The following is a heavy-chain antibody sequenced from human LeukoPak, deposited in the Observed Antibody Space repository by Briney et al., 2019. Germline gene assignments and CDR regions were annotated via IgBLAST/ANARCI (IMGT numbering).Heavy chain of an antibody. D-gene: IGHD5-24*01. V-gene: IGHV4-34*01. Sequence: SETLSLTCDVSGGSCDDYYCSWIRQPPGKGLEWIGEIHPHGIFYYNSSLVSRVTMSIDTSKSQFSLRLTSVTAADTAFYYCARGRDRSKAGDHWGPGSLVTVSS. J-gene: IGHJ4*02. CDR2: IHPHGIF. CDR3: ARGRDRSKAGDH. CDR1: GGSCDDYY.